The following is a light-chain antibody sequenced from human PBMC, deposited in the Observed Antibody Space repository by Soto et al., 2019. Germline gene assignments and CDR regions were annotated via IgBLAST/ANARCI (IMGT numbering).Light chain of an antibody. CDR1: HSISSW. CDR2: DAS. V-gene: IGKV1-5*01. Sequence: DIHMTQSPSTLSASVGDRVTITCRASHSISSWLAWYQQKPGKAPKLLIYDASSLESGVPSRFSGSGYGTEFTLTISSLQPDDFASYYCQKLHNFPLTFGQGTRLEIK. J-gene: IGKJ5*01. CDR3: QKLHNFPLT.